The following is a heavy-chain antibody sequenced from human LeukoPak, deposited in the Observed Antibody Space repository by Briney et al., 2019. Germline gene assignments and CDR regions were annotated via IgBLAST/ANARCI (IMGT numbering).Heavy chain of an antibody. CDR1: GYTFTSYG. CDR3: AREAWGSSSSPGAFDI. Sequence: ASVKVSCKASGYTFTSYGISWVRQAPGQGLEWMGWISAYNGNTNYAQKLQGRVTMTTDASTSTAYMELRSLRSDDTAVYYCAREAWGSSSSPGAFDIWGQGTMVTVSS. CDR2: ISAYNGNT. J-gene: IGHJ3*02. V-gene: IGHV1-18*01. D-gene: IGHD6-6*01.